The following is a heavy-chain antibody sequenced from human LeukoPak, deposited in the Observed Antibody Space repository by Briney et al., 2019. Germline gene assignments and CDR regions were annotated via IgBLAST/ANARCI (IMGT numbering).Heavy chain of an antibody. CDR1: GFTFSNYW. CDR3: ARVLDSGWYGDFDY. CDR2: IKQDGSEK. J-gene: IGHJ4*02. D-gene: IGHD6-19*01. V-gene: IGHV3-7*01. Sequence: PGGSLRLSCEGSGFTFSNYWMSWVRQAPGKGLEWVANIKQDGSEKYYVDSVKGRFTISRDNAKNSLYLQMNSLRAEDTAVYYCARVLDSGWYGDFDYWGQGTLVTVSS.